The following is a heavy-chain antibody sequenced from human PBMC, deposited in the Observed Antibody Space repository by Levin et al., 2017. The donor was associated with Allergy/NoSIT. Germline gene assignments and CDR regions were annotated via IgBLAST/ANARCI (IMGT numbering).Heavy chain of an antibody. J-gene: IGHJ4*02. CDR2: INDNGLNT. V-gene: IGHV3-23*01. Sequence: PGGSLRLSCAVSGFPFSIFGMSWFRQAPGKGLEWVSSINDNGLNTHYADGVEGRFTISRDNSKSKLYLQMSSLRAEDTAVYYCAIEPQNDFDLGGQGTLVTVSS. D-gene: IGHD1-14*01. CDR3: AIEPQNDFDL. CDR1: GFPFSIFG.